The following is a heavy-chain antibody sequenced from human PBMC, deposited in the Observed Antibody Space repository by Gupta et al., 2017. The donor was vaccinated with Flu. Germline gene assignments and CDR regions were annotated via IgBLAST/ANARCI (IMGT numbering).Heavy chain of an antibody. CDR1: GSTFAGSF. J-gene: IGHJ6*02. CDR3: ASRYDFWSGRSYGMDV. V-gene: IGHV1-2*07. Sequence: VQLVQHGAEVKKPGAAVRVSCRASGSTFAGSFMHWERQAPGQGLELMGWIIPYSGGTNYSHKFQVRVPMTRDTSISTAYMELSRLRSDDTAVYYCASRYDFWSGRSYGMDVWGQGTTVTVSS. CDR2: IIPYSGGT. D-gene: IGHD3-3*01.